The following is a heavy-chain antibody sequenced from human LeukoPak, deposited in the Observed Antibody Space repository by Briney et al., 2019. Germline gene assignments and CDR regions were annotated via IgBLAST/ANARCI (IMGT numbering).Heavy chain of an antibody. Sequence: PSETLSLTGTVSGGSISSYYWSWIRQPPGKGLEWIGYIYYSGSTNYNPSLKSRVTISVDTSKNQFSLKLSSVTAADTAVYYCAREEPVAAAGTDAFDIWGQGTMVTVSS. D-gene: IGHD6-13*01. CDR2: IYYSGST. CDR1: GGSISSYY. V-gene: IGHV4-59*01. CDR3: AREEPVAAAGTDAFDI. J-gene: IGHJ3*02.